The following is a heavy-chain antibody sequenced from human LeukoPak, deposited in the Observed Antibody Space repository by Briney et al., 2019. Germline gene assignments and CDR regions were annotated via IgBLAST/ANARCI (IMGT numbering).Heavy chain of an antibody. J-gene: IGHJ5*02. CDR2: IKKNADGGTT. Sequence: GGPLRPSSTASVFTFINAWMSWVRHAPGKGLEWVGRIKKNADGGTTHYAAPVKGRFTISRDDSKNTLYLQMNSLKTEDTAVYCCTTLYRVDPWGQGTLVTVSS. V-gene: IGHV3-15*01. CDR1: VFTFINAW. D-gene: IGHD3-16*02. CDR3: TTLYRVDP.